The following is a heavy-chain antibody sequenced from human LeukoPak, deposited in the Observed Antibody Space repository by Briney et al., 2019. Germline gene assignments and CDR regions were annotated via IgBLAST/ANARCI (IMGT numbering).Heavy chain of an antibody. Sequence: PSETLSLTCTVSGASISTHTCYWGWIRQPPGKGLEWIGSIYYNGNTYYNPSLKSRVTISVDTSNNQFSLKLRSVTAADTAVYYCARSYCAGDCYTEYFQHWGQGTLVTVSS. J-gene: IGHJ1*01. V-gene: IGHV4-39*01. CDR3: ARSYCAGDCYTEYFQH. CDR1: GASISTHTCY. D-gene: IGHD2-21*02. CDR2: IYYNGNT.